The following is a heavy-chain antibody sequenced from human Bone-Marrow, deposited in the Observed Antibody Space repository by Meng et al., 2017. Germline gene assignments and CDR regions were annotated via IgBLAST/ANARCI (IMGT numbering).Heavy chain of an antibody. D-gene: IGHD6-19*01. CDR1: VSRFTSSW. V-gene: IGHV5-51*01. CDR2: ICASDYDT. Sequence: LKISCTGSVSRFTSSWIGWVRPMPGKGLEWMGIICASDYDTTYSPSFEGQVTISDDKSYSTAYLQWSSLKAADTAMYYCASLGIAVVDGYSGFDIWGQGTMVTVSS. CDR3: ASLGIAVVDGYSGFDI. J-gene: IGHJ3*02.